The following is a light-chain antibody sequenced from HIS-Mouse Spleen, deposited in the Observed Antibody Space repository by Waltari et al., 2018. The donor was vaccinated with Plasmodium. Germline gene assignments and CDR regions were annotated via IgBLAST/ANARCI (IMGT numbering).Light chain of an antibody. Sequence: EIVMTQSPATLSVSPGERATLSCRASQSVSSNLAWYQQKPGQAPRLLIYGASTRATGIPAMFSGRGSGTEFTLTISSMQSEDFAVYYCQQYNNWPPTFGQGTKVEIK. V-gene: IGKV3-15*01. CDR2: GAS. CDR3: QQYNNWPPT. J-gene: IGKJ1*01. CDR1: QSVSSN.